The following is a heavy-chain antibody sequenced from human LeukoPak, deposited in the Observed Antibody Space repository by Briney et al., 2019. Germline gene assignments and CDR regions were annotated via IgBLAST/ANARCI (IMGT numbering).Heavy chain of an antibody. J-gene: IGHJ5*01. Sequence: GGSLRLSCAASGFTFSSYAMNWVRQAPGEGLEWVSAISGSGGSTYYADSVKGRFTISRDNSKNTLSLQMNSLRAEDTAVYYCARDHGAGANAGFDSWGQGTLVTVSS. D-gene: IGHD2-8*01. CDR1: GFTFSSYA. V-gene: IGHV3-23*01. CDR2: ISGSGGST. CDR3: ARDHGAGANAGFDS.